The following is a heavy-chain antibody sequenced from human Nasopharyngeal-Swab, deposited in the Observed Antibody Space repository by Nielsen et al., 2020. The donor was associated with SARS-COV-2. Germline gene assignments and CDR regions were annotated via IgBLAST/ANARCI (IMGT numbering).Heavy chain of an antibody. CDR1: GVSISSSDYS. Sequence: SETLSLTCSVSGVSISSSDYSWGWIRQPPGQGLDWVGTTYFTGNTYYNPSLKSRVTISIDRSKNHFSLKLSSVTAADTAVYYCARSWNEYYYWYYMDVWGRGTTVTVSS. D-gene: IGHD1-1*01. V-gene: IGHV4-39*07. CDR2: TYFTGNT. J-gene: IGHJ6*03. CDR3: ARSWNEYYYWYYMDV.